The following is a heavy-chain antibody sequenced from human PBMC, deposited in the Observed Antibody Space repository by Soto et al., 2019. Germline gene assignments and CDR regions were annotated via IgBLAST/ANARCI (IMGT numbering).Heavy chain of an antibody. J-gene: IGHJ4*02. CDR1: GFTFSSYG. Sequence: PGGSLRLSCAASGFTFSSYGMHWVRQAPGKGLEWVAVIWYDGSNKYYADSVKGRFTISRDNSTNTLYLQMNSLRAEDTAVYYCARDGDGSSWPFDYWGQGTLVTVSS. CDR3: ARDGDGSSWPFDY. CDR2: IWYDGSNK. D-gene: IGHD6-13*01. V-gene: IGHV3-33*01.